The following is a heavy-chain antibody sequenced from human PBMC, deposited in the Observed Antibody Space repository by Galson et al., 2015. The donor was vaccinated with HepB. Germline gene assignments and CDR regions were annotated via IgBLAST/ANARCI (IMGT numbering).Heavy chain of an antibody. D-gene: IGHD6-6*01. CDR2: IIPSFGAP. CDR1: GDTFSYA. V-gene: IGHV1-69*06. CDR3: SRDGLIAARWNNYYYMDV. J-gene: IGHJ6*03. Sequence: SVKVSCKASGDTFSYAINWVRQAPGQGLEWMGGIIPSFGAPNYAQNFQDRVTITVDKSTSTAYMELNSLTSEDTAVYYCSRDGLIAARWNNYYYMDVWGKGTTVTVSS.